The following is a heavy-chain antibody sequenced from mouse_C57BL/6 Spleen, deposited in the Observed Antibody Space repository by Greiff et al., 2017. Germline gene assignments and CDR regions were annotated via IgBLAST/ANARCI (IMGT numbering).Heavy chain of an antibody. V-gene: IGHV10-1*01. Sequence: DVQLQESGGGLVQPKGSLKLSCAASGFSFNTYAMNWVRQAPGKGLEWVARIRSKSNNYATYYADSVKDRFTISRDDSESMLYLQMNNLKTEDTAMYYCVRHGDYDRGDWYFDVWGTGTTVTVSS. J-gene: IGHJ1*03. CDR1: GFSFNTYA. CDR2: IRSKSNNYAT. CDR3: VRHGDYDRGDWYFDV. D-gene: IGHD2-4*01.